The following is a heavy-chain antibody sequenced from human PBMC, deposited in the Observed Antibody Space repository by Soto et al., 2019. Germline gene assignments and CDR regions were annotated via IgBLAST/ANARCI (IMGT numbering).Heavy chain of an antibody. CDR1: GFTFISYA. Sequence: GSLRLSCAASGFTFISYAMSWVRQAPGKGLEWIGDFYSSGSPHHNPSLKNRVSISEDRSKNEFSLKLSSVTAADTAIYYCAREFYYDSSGIGFDSWGQGTLVTVS. D-gene: IGHD3-22*01. CDR3: AREFYYDSSGIGFDS. CDR2: FYSSGSP. V-gene: IGHV4-59*01. J-gene: IGHJ4*02.